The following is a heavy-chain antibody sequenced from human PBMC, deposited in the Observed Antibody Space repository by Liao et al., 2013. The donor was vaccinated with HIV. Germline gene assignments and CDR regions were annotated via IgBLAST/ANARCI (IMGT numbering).Heavy chain of an antibody. J-gene: IGHJ2*01. CDR2: IYTSGST. Sequence: QVQLQESGPGLVKPSETLSLTCTVSGGSISSYYWSWIRQPAGKGLEWIGRIYTSGSTNYNPSLRSRLTMSVDTSKNQLSLNLDSVTAADTAVYYCARANSKGRTYWYFDLWGRGTLVTVSS. V-gene: IGHV4-4*07. CDR3: ARANSKGRTYWYFDL. CDR1: GGSISSYY. D-gene: IGHD3-10*01.